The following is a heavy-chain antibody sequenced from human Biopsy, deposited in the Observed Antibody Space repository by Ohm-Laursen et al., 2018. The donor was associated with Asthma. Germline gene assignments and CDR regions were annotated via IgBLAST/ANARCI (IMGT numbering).Heavy chain of an antibody. D-gene: IGHD3-10*01. J-gene: IGHJ6*02. Sequence: ASVKVSCKASCYAFNSAGITWVRQAPGQGLEWMGWISVYNGNTKVAQKLQDRVTMITDTSTSTAYMELGSLRSDDTAVYFCARAVDYSHYYGIDVWGQGTTVTVS. V-gene: IGHV1-18*01. CDR1: CYAFNSAG. CDR3: ARAVDYSHYYGIDV. CDR2: ISVYNGNT.